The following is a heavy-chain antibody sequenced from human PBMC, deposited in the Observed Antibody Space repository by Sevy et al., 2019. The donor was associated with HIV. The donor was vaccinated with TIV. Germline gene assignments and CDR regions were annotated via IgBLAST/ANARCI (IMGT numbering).Heavy chain of an antibody. Sequence: GGSLRLSCAASGFTFSSYSMNWVRQAPGRGLEWVSSISSSSSYIYYADSVKGRFTISRDNAKNSLYLQMNSLRAEDTAVYYCARDHLLYPDAFDIWGQGTMVTVSS. CDR3: ARDHLLYPDAFDI. CDR1: GFTFSSYS. V-gene: IGHV3-21*01. CDR2: ISSSSSYI. J-gene: IGHJ3*02. D-gene: IGHD2-15*01.